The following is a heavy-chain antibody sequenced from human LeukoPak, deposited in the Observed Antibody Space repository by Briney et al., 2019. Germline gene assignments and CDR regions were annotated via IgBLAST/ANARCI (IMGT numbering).Heavy chain of an antibody. CDR2: INPNSGGT. J-gene: IGHJ4*02. CDR3: ARDREWFGELFDY. D-gene: IGHD3-10*01. V-gene: IGHV1-2*02. Sequence: ASVKVSCKASGYTFTGYYMHWVRQAPGQGLEWMGWINPNSGGTNYAQKFQARVTMTRDTSISTAYMELSRLRSDDTAVYYCARDREWFGELFDYWGQGTLVTVSS. CDR1: GYTFTGYY.